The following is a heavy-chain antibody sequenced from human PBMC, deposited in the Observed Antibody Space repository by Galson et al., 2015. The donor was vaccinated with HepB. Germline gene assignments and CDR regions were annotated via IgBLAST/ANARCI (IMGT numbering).Heavy chain of an antibody. V-gene: IGHV3-23*01. Sequence: SLRLSCAASGFTFSNYAVSWVRQAPGKGLEWVSSISGSGAITYYTDSVKGRFTVSRDNSKNTLYLQMNSLRAEDTAVYYCARTGLYSGYLDYWGQGALVTVSS. J-gene: IGHJ4*02. CDR1: GFTFSNYA. CDR3: ARTGLYSGYLDY. D-gene: IGHD1-26*01. CDR2: ISGSGAIT.